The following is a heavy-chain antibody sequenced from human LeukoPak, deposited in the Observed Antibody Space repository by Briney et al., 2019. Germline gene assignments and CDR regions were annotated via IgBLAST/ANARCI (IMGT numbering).Heavy chain of an antibody. V-gene: IGHV4-59*01. CDR3: ARGRLRTEPIHDC. CDR2: IYYSGST. D-gene: IGHD4-17*01. J-gene: IGHJ4*02. Sequence: SETLSLTCTVSVRSISSYYWRWIRQPPGKGPEWIGYIYYSGSTNYNPSLKSRVTISVDTSKNQFSLKLSSVNAADTAVYYCARGRLRTEPIHDCWSQGTLVTVSS. CDR1: VRSISSYY.